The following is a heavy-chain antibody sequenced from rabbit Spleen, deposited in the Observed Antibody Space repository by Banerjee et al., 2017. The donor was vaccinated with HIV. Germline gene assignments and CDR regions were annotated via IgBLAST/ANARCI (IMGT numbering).Heavy chain of an antibody. CDR2: IEPIFGRT. D-gene: IGHD2-1*01. V-gene: IGHV1S47*01. Sequence: QEQLMESGGDLVKPEGSLRLSCKASGFDFSAYGVSWVRQAPGKGLEWIGYIEPIFGRTYYASWVNGRFTISSHNAQNTLSLQLDSLTVADTATYFCVRDRANIGGDYGPYYFDLWGPGTLVTFS. CDR1: GFDFSAYG. CDR3: VRDRANIGGDYGPYYFDL. J-gene: IGHJ4*01.